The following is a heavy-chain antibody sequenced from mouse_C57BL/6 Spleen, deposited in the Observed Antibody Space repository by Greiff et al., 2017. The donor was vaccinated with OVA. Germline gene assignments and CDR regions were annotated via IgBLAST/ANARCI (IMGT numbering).Heavy chain of an antibody. CDR1: GYTFTSYW. D-gene: IGHD1-1*01. CDR3: ARGATVVARYFDV. J-gene: IGHJ1*03. Sequence: QVQLQQPGAELVRPGTSVKLSCKASGYTFTSYWMHWVKQRPGQGLEWIGVIDPSDSYTNYNQKFKGKATLTVDTSSSTAYMQLSSLTSEDSAVYYCARGATVVARYFDVWGTGPRSPSPQ. CDR2: IDPSDSYT. V-gene: IGHV1-59*01.